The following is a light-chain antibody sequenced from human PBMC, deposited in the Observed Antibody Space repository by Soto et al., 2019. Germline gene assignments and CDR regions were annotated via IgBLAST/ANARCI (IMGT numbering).Light chain of an antibody. V-gene: IGLV2-14*03. CDR2: DVS. CDR1: SSDVGGFNY. Sequence: QSALTQPASVSGSPGQSIAISCTGTSSDVGGFNYVSWYQQHPGKAPKFMIYDVSSRPSGVSDRFSGSQSGNTASLTISGLQAEDEADYYCSSYTTSSTYVFGTGTKLTVL. J-gene: IGLJ1*01. CDR3: SSYTTSSTYV.